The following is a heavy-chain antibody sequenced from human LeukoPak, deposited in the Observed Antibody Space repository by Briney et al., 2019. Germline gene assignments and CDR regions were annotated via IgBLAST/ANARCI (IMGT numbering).Heavy chain of an antibody. V-gene: IGHV4-31*03. J-gene: IGHJ5*02. D-gene: IGHD3-10*01. CDR2: IYYSGST. Sequence: TLSLTCTVSGGSISSGGYYWSWIRQHPGKGLEWIGYIYYSGSTYYNPSLKSRVTISVDTSKNQFSLKLSSVTAADTAVYYCARVGYYGSGSYNWLDPWGQGTLVTVSS. CDR1: GGSISSGGYY. CDR3: ARVGYYGSGSYNWLDP.